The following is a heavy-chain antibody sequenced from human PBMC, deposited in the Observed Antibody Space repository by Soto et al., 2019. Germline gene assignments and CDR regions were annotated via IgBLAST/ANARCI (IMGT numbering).Heavy chain of an antibody. CDR2: IYYSGST. D-gene: IGHD2-15*01. CDR3: ARHSAVVVVAAYDYYYYYYMDV. V-gene: IGHV4-59*08. CDR1: GGSISSYY. Sequence: SETLSLTCTVSGGSISSYYWSWIRQPPGKGLEWIGYIYYSGSTNYNPSLKSRVTISVDTSKNQFSLKLSSVTAADTAGYYCARHSAVVVVAAYDYYYYYYMDVWGKGTTVTVSS. J-gene: IGHJ6*03.